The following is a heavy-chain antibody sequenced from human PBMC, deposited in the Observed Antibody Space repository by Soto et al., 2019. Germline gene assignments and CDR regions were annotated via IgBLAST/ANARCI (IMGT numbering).Heavy chain of an antibody. J-gene: IGHJ6*02. Sequence: EVQLVESGGGLVQPGGSLRLSCAASGFTFTDYWVHWVRQPPGKGLVWVARIKGDETTTNYADSVEGRFTISRDNARNTVYLQINGLRAEDTAVYFCARGLRGAYGMDVWGQGTTVTVSS. D-gene: IGHD2-21*02. V-gene: IGHV3-74*01. CDR2: IKGDETTT. CDR3: ARGLRGAYGMDV. CDR1: GFTFTDYW.